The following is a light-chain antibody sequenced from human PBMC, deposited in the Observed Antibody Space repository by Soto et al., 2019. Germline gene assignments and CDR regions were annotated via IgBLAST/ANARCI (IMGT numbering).Light chain of an antibody. CDR3: CSYAGSYMV. CDR1: SSDFGGHSY. J-gene: IGLJ2*01. V-gene: IGLV2-11*02. Sequence: QSVLTQPRSVSGSPGQSVTFSCTGTSSDFGGHSYVSWYQQHPGKAPKLMIYDVSKRPSGVPDRFSGSKSGNTASLTISELHDEDEDYYYCCSYAGSYMVFGGGTKLTVL. CDR2: DVS.